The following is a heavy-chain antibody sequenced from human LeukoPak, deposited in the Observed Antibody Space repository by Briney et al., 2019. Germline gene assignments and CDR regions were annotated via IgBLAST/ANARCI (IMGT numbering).Heavy chain of an antibody. V-gene: IGHV1-18*01. CDR3: ARDRAYYYDSSGYPFDY. Sequence: ASVKVSCKASGYTFTSYGISWVRQAPGQGLEWMGWISAYNGNTNYAQKHQGRVTMTTDTSTSTAYMELRSLRSDDTAVYYCARDRAYYYDSSGYPFDYWGQGTLVTVSS. CDR2: ISAYNGNT. CDR1: GYTFTSYG. D-gene: IGHD3-22*01. J-gene: IGHJ4*02.